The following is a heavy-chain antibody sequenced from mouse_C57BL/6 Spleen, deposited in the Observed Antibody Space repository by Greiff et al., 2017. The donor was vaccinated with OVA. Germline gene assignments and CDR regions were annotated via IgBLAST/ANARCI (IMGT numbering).Heavy chain of an antibody. Sequence: VQLQQSGAELAKPGASVKLSCKASGYTFTSYWMHWVKQRPGQGLEWIGYITHKKSYPHNKHTIHACATLAADKSSSTAYMQLSSLTYEDSAVYYGARWDYYGSTAAGFAEWGQGTLGTVSA. V-gene: IGHV1-7*01. CDR2: ITHKKSYP. D-gene: IGHD1-1*01. J-gene: IGHJ3*01. CDR3: ARWDYYGSTAAGFAE. CDR1: GYTFTSYW.